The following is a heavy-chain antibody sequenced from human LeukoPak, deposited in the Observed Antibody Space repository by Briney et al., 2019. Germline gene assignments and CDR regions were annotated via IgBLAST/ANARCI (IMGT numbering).Heavy chain of an antibody. J-gene: IGHJ4*02. Sequence: GSLRLSCATSGFTFSSYGMHWVRQAPGKGLEWVAFIWAGGRHEDYADSVKGRFSISRDDSKKTLFLQMNSLRAEDTAVYYCASWDYWGQGTLVTVSS. CDR2: IWAGGRHE. CDR3: ASWDY. V-gene: IGHV3-33*03. CDR1: GFTFSSYG.